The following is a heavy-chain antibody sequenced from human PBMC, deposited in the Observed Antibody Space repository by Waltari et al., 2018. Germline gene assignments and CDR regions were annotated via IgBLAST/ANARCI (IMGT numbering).Heavy chain of an antibody. V-gene: IGHV3-48*02. Sequence: EVQLVESGGDLVQPGGSQVLSCAASGFTFSRYSMNWVRQGPGKGLEWVSHIGPGGSNIGYADSVKGRITISRDNAQNSLYLIINSLTDEDTAVYYCARDQDWAFDYWGRGTLVTVSS. D-gene: IGHD2-21*01. J-gene: IGHJ4*02. CDR2: IGPGGSNI. CDR3: ARDQDWAFDY. CDR1: GFTFSRYS.